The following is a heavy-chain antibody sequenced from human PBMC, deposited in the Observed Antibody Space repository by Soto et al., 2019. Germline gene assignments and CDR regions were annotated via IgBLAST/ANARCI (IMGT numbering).Heavy chain of an antibody. V-gene: IGHV3-30-3*01. D-gene: IGHD3-9*01. CDR2: ISYDGSNK. Sequence: QVQLVESGGGVVQPGRSLRLSCAASGFTFSSYAMHWVRQAPGKGLEWVAVISYDGSNKYYADSVKGRFTISRDNSKNXXYLQMNSLRAEDTAVYYCARGGLVIGEGYYYGMDVWGQGTTVTVSS. J-gene: IGHJ6*02. CDR3: ARGGLVIGEGYYYGMDV. CDR1: GFTFSSYA.